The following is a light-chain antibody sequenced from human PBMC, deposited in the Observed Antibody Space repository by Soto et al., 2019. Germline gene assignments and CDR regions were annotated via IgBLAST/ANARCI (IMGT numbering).Light chain of an antibody. V-gene: IGKV3-11*01. CDR1: QSVSSY. CDR3: QQYGSSPTT. CDR2: DAS. Sequence: EIVLTQSPATLSLSPGERATLSSRASQSVSSYLAWYQQKPGQAPRLLIYDASNRATGIPARFSGSGSGTDFTLTISSLEPEDFAVYFCQQYGSSPTTFGQGTKVDI. J-gene: IGKJ1*01.